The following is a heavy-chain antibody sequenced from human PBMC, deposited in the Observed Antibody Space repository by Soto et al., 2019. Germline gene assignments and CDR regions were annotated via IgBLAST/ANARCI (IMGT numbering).Heavy chain of an antibody. D-gene: IGHD3-22*01. J-gene: IGHJ4*02. CDR2: INAGNGNT. CDR3: ATQDHYYDSSGSFDY. Sequence: ASVKVSCKASGYTFTSYAMHWVRQAPGQRLEWMGWINAGNGNTKYSQKFQGRVTITRDTSASTAYMELSSLRSEDTAVYYCATQDHYYDSSGSFDYWGQGTLVTVSS. V-gene: IGHV1-3*01. CDR1: GYTFTSYA.